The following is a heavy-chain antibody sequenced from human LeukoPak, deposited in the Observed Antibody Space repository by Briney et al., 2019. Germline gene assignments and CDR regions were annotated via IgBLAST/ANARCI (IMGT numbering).Heavy chain of an antibody. CDR2: MSYDGSNK. D-gene: IGHD1-26*01. CDR3: ARDRVGATDYFDY. J-gene: IGHJ4*02. CDR1: GFTFSSYA. Sequence: GGSLRLSCAASGFTFSSYAMHWVRQAPGKGLEWVAVMSYDGSNKYYADSVKGRFTISRDNSKNTLYLQMNSLRAEDTAVYYCARDRVGATDYFDYWGQGTLVTVSS. V-gene: IGHV3-30-3*01.